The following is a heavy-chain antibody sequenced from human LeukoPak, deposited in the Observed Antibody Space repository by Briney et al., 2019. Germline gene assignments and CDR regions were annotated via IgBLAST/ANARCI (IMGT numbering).Heavy chain of an antibody. D-gene: IGHD1-14*01. V-gene: IGHV1-2*02. CDR1: RYSFTAYY. CDR2: INLYNGAT. Sequence: GASVTDSCMPTRYSFTAYYIFWMRQAPGQGLACMGWINLYNGATKYAQRFQSRVTITRDTSISTAYMELNRQRSDDTATYYCASWAGGNEPVASFDYWGQGTLVTVSS. CDR3: ASWAGGNEPVASFDY. J-gene: IGHJ4*02.